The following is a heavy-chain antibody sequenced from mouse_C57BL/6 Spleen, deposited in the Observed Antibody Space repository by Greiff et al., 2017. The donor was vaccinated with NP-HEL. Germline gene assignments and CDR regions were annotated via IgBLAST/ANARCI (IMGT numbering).Heavy chain of an antibody. Sequence: VQLQQSGAELVRPGASVKLSCKASGYTFTDYYINWVKQRPGQGLEWIARIYPGSGNTYYNEKFKGKATLTAEKSSSTAYMQLSSLTSEDSAVYFCARSKGNYKDAMDYWGQRTSVTVSS. V-gene: IGHV1-76*01. CDR3: ARSKGNYKDAMDY. CDR2: IYPGSGNT. D-gene: IGHD2-1*01. CDR1: GYTFTDYY. J-gene: IGHJ4*01.